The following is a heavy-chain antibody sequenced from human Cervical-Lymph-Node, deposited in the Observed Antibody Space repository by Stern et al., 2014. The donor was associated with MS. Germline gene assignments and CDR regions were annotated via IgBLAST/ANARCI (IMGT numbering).Heavy chain of an antibody. D-gene: IGHD3-10*01. CDR2: IHYSGNT. Sequence: QVQLQQSGPGLVKPSETLSLTCSVSGGSVSSSYYLWSWIRQPPGKGLEWIGSIHYSGNTNYNPSLKSRVTISVHDSKNQFSLKLNSVTAADTAIYYCARDQGVVDHWGQGTLVTVSS. V-gene: IGHV4-61*01. CDR1: GGSVSSSYYL. J-gene: IGHJ4*02. CDR3: ARDQGVVDH.